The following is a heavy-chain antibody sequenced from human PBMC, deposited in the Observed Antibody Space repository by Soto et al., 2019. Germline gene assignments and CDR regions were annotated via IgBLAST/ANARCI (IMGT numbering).Heavy chain of an antibody. D-gene: IGHD2-15*01. Sequence: EVQLVESGGGLVKPVGSLRLSCAASGFTFSSYSRNWVRQAPWKGLEWVSSISSSSSYIYYADSVKGRFTISSENAKNSLSLQMNSLRAEDTAVYYCARAGAYCSGGSCDGQSFDYWGQGILVTVSS. CDR1: GFTFSSYS. J-gene: IGHJ4*02. CDR3: ARAGAYCSGGSCDGQSFDY. CDR2: ISSSSSYI. V-gene: IGHV3-21*01.